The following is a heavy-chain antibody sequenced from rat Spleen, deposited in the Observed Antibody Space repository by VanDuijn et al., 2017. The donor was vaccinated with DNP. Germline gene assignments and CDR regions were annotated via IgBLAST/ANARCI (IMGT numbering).Heavy chain of an antibody. Sequence: QVQLQQSGAELAKPDSSVKISCRASGYTFTTYYITWIKQTTGQGREYLGYINTGSGATNYNEKFKGKATLTADKSSSTAYMQLSSLTPVDTAVYYCASSWVGVRGIWFAFWGQGTLVTVSS. CDR1: GYTFTTYY. D-gene: IGHD4-3*01. CDR3: ASSWVGVRGIWFAF. CDR2: INTGSGAT. V-gene: IGHV1-43*01. J-gene: IGHJ3*01.